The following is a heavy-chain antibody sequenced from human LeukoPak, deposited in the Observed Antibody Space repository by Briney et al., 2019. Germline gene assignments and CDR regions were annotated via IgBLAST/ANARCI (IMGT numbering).Heavy chain of an antibody. D-gene: IGHD4/OR15-4a*01. V-gene: IGHV3-15*01. J-gene: IGHJ3*02. CDR1: GFTSSNAW. CDR3: TTFDYAAFLI. CDR2: IKSKTDGGTR. Sequence: KPGGSLRLSCAVSGFTSSNAWMSWARQAPGKGLEWVGRIKSKTDGGTRDYAAPVKGRFTISRDDSKNTLYLQMNSLKTEDTAVYYCTTFDYAAFLIWGQGTLVTVSS.